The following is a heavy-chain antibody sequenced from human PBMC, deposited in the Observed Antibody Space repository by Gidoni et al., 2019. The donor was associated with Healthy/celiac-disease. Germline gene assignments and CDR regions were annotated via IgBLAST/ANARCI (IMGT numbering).Heavy chain of an antibody. CDR2: INHSGST. CDR3: ARGRIQLWLRWFDP. J-gene: IGHJ5*02. D-gene: IGHD5-18*01. CDR1: GGSFSGYY. Sequence: QVQLQQWGAGLLKPSEPLSLTCAVYGGSFSGYYWSWIRQPPGKGLEWIGEINHSGSTNYNPSLKSRVTISVDTSKNQFSLKLSSVTAADTAVYYCARGRIQLWLRWFDPWGQGTLVTVSS. V-gene: IGHV4-34*01.